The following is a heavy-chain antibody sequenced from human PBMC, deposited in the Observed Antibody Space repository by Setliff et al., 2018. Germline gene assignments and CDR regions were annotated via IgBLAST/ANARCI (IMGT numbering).Heavy chain of an antibody. D-gene: IGHD5-18*01. CDR1: GFTFSDYY. J-gene: IGHJ6*03. Sequence: PGGSLRLSCAASGFTFSDYYMSWIRQAPGKGLEWVSYISGSVNTIYYADSVKGRFTISRDNAKNSLYLQMNSLRAEDTAVYYCAREGVDTRSSTDYRYYMDVWGKGTTVTVSS. CDR3: AREGVDTRSSTDYRYYMDV. CDR2: ISGSVNTI. V-gene: IGHV3-11*04.